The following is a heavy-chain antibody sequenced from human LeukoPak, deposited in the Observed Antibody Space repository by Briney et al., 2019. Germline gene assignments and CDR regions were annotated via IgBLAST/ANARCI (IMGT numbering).Heavy chain of an antibody. V-gene: IGHV3-23*01. CDR2: ISGSGGST. Sequence: GGSLRLSCAASGFTFSSYAMSWVRQAPGKGLEWVSAISGSGGSTYYADSVKGRFTISRDNSKNTLYLQMSSLRVEDSAVYYCARDPVQDFDFWGQGIMVTVSS. J-gene: IGHJ4*02. CDR3: ARDPVQDFDF. CDR1: GFTFSSYA.